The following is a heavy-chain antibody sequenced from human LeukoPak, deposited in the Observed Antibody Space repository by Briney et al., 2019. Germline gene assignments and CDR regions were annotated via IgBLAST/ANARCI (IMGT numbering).Heavy chain of an antibody. V-gene: IGHV3-21*01. D-gene: IGHD5-18*01. CDR3: ARDTGTAMVFVGAFDI. J-gene: IGHJ3*02. CDR1: GFTFSSYS. CDR2: ISSSSSYI. Sequence: GGSLRLSCAASGFTFSSYSMNWVRQAPGKGLEWVSSISSSSSYIYYADSVKGRFTISRDNAKNSLYLQMNSLRAEDTAVYYCARDTGTAMVFVGAFDIWGQGTMVTVSS.